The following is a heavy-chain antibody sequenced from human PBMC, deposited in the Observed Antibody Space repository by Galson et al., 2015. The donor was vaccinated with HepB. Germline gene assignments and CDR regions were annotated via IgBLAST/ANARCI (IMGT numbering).Heavy chain of an antibody. V-gene: IGHV1-2*02. D-gene: IGHD2-2*01. J-gene: IGHJ3*01. CDR1: GYTFIDYY. CDR3: ARPRASTWVKDALDL. Sequence: SVKVSCKASGYTFIDYYINWVRQAPGQGLEALGWINPTTGDTNYAQKFRGRVTMTTDTSVSTAYMELNRLTSDDTALYYCARPRASTWVKDALDLGGQGTMVTVSS. CDR2: INPTTGDT.